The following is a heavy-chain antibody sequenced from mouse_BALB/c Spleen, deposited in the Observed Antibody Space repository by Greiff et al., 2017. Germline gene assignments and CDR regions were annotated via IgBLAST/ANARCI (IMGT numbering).Heavy chain of an antibody. V-gene: IGHV5-15*02. J-gene: IGHJ4*01. CDR1: GFTFSDYG. CDR3: ARDEAGSGYAMDY. Sequence: EVKLVESGGGLVQPGGSRKLSCAASGFTFSDYGMAWVRQAPGKGPEWVAFISNLAYSIYYADTVTGRFTISRENAKNTLYLEMSSLRSEDTAMYYCARDEAGSGYAMDYWGQGTSVTVSS. CDR2: ISNLAYSI.